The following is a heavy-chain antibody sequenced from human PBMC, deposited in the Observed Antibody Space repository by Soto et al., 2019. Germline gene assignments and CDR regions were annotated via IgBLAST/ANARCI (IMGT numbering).Heavy chain of an antibody. V-gene: IGHV3-23*01. CDR2: INDDGDRT. Sequence: EVKLLESGGGLVQPGGSLKLSCAVSGFTFSIYAMCWVRQAPGKGLEWVSGINDDGDRTYYPDSVRGRFTISRDNSKNTLYLQMNSLRAEDTGVYYCAREEWTDRRPYLYSGMDVWGQGTAVAVSS. CDR1: GFTFSIYA. D-gene: IGHD3-3*01. CDR3: AREEWTDRRPYLYSGMDV. J-gene: IGHJ6*02.